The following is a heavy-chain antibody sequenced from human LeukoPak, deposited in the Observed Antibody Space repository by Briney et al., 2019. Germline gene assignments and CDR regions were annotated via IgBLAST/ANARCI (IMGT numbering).Heavy chain of an antibody. CDR1: GGSFSGYY. CDR3: ARTGHCSGGSCYSSDY. D-gene: IGHD2-15*01. V-gene: IGHV4-34*01. CDR2: INHSGST. J-gene: IGHJ4*02. Sequence: SETLSLTCAVYGGSFSGYYWSWIRQPPGKGLEWIGEINHSGSTNYNPSLKSRVTISVDTSKNQFSLKLSSVTAADTAVCYCARTGHCSGGSCYSSDYWGQGTLVTVSS.